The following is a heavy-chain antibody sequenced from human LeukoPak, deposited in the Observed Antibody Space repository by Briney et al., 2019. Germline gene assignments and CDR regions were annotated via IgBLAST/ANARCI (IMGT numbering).Heavy chain of an antibody. D-gene: IGHD3-10*01. CDR2: ISGSGDST. V-gene: IGHV3-23*01. Sequence: GGSLRLSCAVSGFIFSNYAMNWVRQAPGKGLEWVSAISGSGDSTYYADSVKGRFTISRDNSKNTLSLQMNSLRAEDTAVYYSAKDHDYYASGPIWGQGTMVTVSS. CDR3: AKDHDYYASGPI. CDR1: GFIFSNYA. J-gene: IGHJ3*02.